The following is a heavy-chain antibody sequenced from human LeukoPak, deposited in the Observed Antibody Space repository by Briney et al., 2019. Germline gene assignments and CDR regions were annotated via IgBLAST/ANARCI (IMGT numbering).Heavy chain of an antibody. CDR1: GGSISSYY. J-gene: IGHJ2*01. Sequence: SETLSLTCTVSGGSISSYYWSWIRQPPGKGLEWIGYIYYSGSTNYNPSLKSRVAISVDTSKNQFSLKLSSVTAADTAVYYCAGSNTLSSTSSNFDLWGRGTLVTVSS. CDR2: IYYSGST. D-gene: IGHD2-2*01. CDR3: AGSNTLSSTSSNFDL. V-gene: IGHV4-59*08.